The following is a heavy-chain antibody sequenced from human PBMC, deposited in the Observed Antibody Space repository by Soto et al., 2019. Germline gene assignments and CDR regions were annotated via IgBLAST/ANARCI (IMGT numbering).Heavy chain of an antibody. Sequence: GGSLRLSCAASGFTFSSYAMHWVRQAPGKGLEYVSAISSNGGSTYYANSVKGRFTISRDNSKNTLYLQMGSLRAEDMAVYHCAAARIAAPGHYYYYMDVWGKGTTVTVSS. CDR2: ISSNGGST. V-gene: IGHV3-64*01. CDR1: GFTFSSYA. D-gene: IGHD6-6*01. J-gene: IGHJ6*03. CDR3: AAARIAAPGHYYYYMDV.